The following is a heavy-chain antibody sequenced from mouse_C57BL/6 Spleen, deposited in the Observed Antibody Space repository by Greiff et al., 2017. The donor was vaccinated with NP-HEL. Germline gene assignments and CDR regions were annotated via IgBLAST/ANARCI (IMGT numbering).Heavy chain of an antibody. CDR1: GYTFTSYW. CDR2: IDPSDSYT. CDR3: ARRMTGTGFDY. V-gene: IGHV1-50*01. J-gene: IGHJ2*01. Sequence: QVQLQQPGAELVKPGASVKLSCKASGYTFTSYWMQWVKQRPGQGLEWIGEIDPSDSYTNYNQKFKGKATLTVDTSSSTAYMQLSSLTSEDSAVYYCARRMTGTGFDYWGQGTTLTVSS. D-gene: IGHD4-1*01.